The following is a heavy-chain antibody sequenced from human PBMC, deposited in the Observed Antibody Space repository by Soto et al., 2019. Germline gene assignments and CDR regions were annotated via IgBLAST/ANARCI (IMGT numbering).Heavy chain of an antibody. CDR1: GFTFSSYG. V-gene: IGHV3-33*01. Sequence: GGSLRLSCAASGFTFSSYGMHWVRQAPGKGLEWVAVIWYDGSNKYYADSVKGRFTISRDNSKNTLYLQMNSLRAEDTAVYYCARDSHSSYDSSGYYYVKAYFDYWGQGILVTVSS. D-gene: IGHD3-22*01. CDR2: IWYDGSNK. J-gene: IGHJ4*02. CDR3: ARDSHSSYDSSGYYYVKAYFDY.